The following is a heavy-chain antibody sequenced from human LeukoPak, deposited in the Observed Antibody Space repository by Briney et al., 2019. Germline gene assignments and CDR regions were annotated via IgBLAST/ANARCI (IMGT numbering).Heavy chain of an antibody. V-gene: IGHV3-7*01. CDR2: IKQDGSEK. CDR3: ARDERWLQLDY. D-gene: IGHD5-24*01. CDR1: GFSFSSYE. J-gene: IGHJ4*02. Sequence: TGGSLRLSCAASGFSFSSYEMNWVRQAPGKGLEWVANIKQDGSEKYYVDSVKGRFTISRDNAKNSLYLQMNSLRAEDTAVYYCARDERWLQLDYWGQGTLVTVSS.